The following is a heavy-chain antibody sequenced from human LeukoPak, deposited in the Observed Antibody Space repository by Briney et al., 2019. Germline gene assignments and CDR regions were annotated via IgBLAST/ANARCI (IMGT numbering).Heavy chain of an antibody. CDR2: INPNSGGT. Sequence: ASVKVSCKASGYTFTGYYMHWVRQAPGQGLEWMGRINPNSGGTNYAQKFQGRVTMTRGTSINTAYMELSRLRSDDTAVYYCARPHTVLYNWFDPWGQGTLVTVSS. CDR3: ARPHTVLYNWFDP. V-gene: IGHV1-2*06. D-gene: IGHD4-11*01. J-gene: IGHJ5*02. CDR1: GYTFTGYY.